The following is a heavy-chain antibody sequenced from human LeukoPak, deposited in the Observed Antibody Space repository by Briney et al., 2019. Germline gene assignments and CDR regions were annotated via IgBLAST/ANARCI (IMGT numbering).Heavy chain of an antibody. CDR3: AREGGSGWYSGWFDP. CDR2: IRYDGSNK. Sequence: GGSLRLSCAASGFTFSSYGMHWVRQAPGKGLEWAAFIRYDGSNKYYADSVKGRFTISRDNSKNTLYLQMNTLRPEDTAVYYCAREGGSGWYSGWFDPWGQGTLVTVSS. D-gene: IGHD6-19*01. V-gene: IGHV3-30*02. J-gene: IGHJ5*02. CDR1: GFTFSSYG.